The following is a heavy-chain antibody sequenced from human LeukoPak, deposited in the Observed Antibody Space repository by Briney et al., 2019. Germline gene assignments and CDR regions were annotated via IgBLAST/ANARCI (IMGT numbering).Heavy chain of an antibody. CDR3: AIPGRSGWYSADVFNI. CDR1: GYTFTGYY. Sequence: ASVKVSCKASGYTFTGYYMHWVRQAPGQGLEWMGWINPNSGGTNYAQKFQGRVTMTRDTSISTAYMELSRLRSDDTAVYYCAIPGRSGWYSADVFNIGAKGTRAPV. CDR2: INPNSGGT. V-gene: IGHV1-2*02. D-gene: IGHD6-19*01. J-gene: IGHJ3*02.